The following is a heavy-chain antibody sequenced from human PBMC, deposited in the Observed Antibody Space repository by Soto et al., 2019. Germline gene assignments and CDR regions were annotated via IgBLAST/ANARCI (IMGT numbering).Heavy chain of an antibody. V-gene: IGHV4-31*03. D-gene: IGHD2-2*01. CDR3: ARASSQYCSSTSCPGLFDY. Sequence: SATLSLTSTVSGGSISSGGYYWSWIRQHPGKGLEWIGYIYYSGSTYYNPSLKSRVTISVDTSKNQFSLKLSSVTAADTAVYYCARASSQYCSSTSCPGLFDYWGQGTLVTVSS. CDR1: GGSISSGGYY. J-gene: IGHJ4*02. CDR2: IYYSGST.